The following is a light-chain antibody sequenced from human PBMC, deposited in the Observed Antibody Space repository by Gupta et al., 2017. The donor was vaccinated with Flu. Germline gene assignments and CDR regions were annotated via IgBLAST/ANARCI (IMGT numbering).Light chain of an antibody. Sequence: DIVMTQSPDSLALSLGERATISCKSSQSGLYSSNNKNYLAWYQQKPGQPPKLLIYWASTRESGVPDRFSGSGSGTDFTLTISSRQAEDVALYYCQQDDYTPRTFGQGTKVEIK. J-gene: IGKJ1*01. V-gene: IGKV4-1*01. CDR3: QQDDYTPRT. CDR2: WAS. CDR1: QSGLYSSNNKNY.